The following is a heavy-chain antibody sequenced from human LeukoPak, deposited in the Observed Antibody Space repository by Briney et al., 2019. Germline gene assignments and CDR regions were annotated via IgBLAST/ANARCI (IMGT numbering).Heavy chain of an antibody. CDR2: IYYSGST. D-gene: IGHD2-15*01. V-gene: IGHV4-39*01. CDR3: ARRSQGCTFDY. J-gene: IGHJ4*02. CDR1: GGSISSSSYY. Sequence: SETLSLTCTVSGGSISSSSYYWGWIRQPPEKGLEWIGSIYYSGSTYYNPSLKSRVTISVDTSKNQFSLKLSPVTAADTAVYYCARRSQGCTFDYWGQGTLVTVSS.